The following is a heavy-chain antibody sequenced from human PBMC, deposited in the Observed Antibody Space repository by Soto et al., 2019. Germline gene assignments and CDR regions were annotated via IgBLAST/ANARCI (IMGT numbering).Heavy chain of an antibody. CDR1: GGSFSGYY. V-gene: IGHV4-34*01. CDR3: ARGGYFDY. CDR2: INHRGST. J-gene: IGHJ4*02. Sequence: QVQLQQWGAGLLKPSETLSLTCAVYGGSFSGYYWSWIRQPPGKGLEWIGEINHRGSTNYNPSLKSRVTTSVDTSKSQFSLRLSSVTAADTAVYYCARGGYFDYWGQGTLVTVSS.